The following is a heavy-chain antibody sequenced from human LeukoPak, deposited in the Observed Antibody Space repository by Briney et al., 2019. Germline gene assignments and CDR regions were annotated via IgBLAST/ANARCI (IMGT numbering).Heavy chain of an antibody. CDR1: GGSISSHY. J-gene: IGHJ4*02. CDR2: IYSSGST. V-gene: IGHV4-4*07. CDR3: AGEGNRLSFEY. Sequence: PSETLSLTCTVSGGSISSHYWSWIRQPAGKGLEWIGRIYSSGSTNYKPSPKSRVTISVDKSKNQFSLKLSSVTAADTAVYYCAGEGNRLSFEYWGQGTLVTVAS.